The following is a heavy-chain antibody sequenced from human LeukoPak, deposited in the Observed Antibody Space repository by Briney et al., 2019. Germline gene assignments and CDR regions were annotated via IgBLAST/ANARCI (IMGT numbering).Heavy chain of an antibody. D-gene: IGHD2-15*01. Sequence: SETLSLTCTVSGGSISSSSYYWGWIRQPPGKGLEWMGSIYYSGSTYYNPSLKSRVTISVDTSKNQFSLKLSSVTAADTAVYYCARQPPGYWGPDYFDYWGQGTLVTVSS. CDR1: GGSISSSSYY. CDR2: IYYSGST. V-gene: IGHV4-39*01. J-gene: IGHJ4*02. CDR3: ARQPPGYWGPDYFDY.